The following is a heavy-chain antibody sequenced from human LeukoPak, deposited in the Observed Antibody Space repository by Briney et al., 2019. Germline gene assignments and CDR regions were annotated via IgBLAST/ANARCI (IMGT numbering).Heavy chain of an antibody. J-gene: IGHJ3*02. CDR2: IYNAGDR. Sequence: GGSLRLSCKASGFTVSSYCMSWVRQAPGKGLEWVSVIYNAGDRYYADSVKGRFTISRDSSKNTLYLQVNSLRAEDTAVYYCAKGGSIWGQGTMVTVSS. V-gene: IGHV3-53*01. CDR3: AKGGSI. CDR1: GFTVSSYC. D-gene: IGHD1-26*01.